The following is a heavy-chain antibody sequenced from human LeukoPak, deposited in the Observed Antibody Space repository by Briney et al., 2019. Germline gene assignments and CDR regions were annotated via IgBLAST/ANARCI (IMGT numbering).Heavy chain of an antibody. CDR1: GFTFSSYA. V-gene: IGHV3-30-3*01. CDR2: MSYDGSNK. CDR3: ARASRPYGDYGMDV. D-gene: IGHD4-17*01. Sequence: PGRSLRLSCAASGFTFSSYAMHWVRQAPGKGLEWVAVMSYDGSNKYYADSVKGRFTISRDNSKNTLYLQMNSLRAEDTAVYYCARASRPYGDYGMDVWGQGTTVTVSS. J-gene: IGHJ6*02.